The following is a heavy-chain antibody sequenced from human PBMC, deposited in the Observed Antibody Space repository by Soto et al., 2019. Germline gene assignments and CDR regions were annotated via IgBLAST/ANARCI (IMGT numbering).Heavy chain of an antibody. J-gene: IGHJ4*02. CDR1: CGSIANNNYF. V-gene: IGHV4-39*01. Sequence: SETLSLTCTVSCGSIANNNYFWGWVRQPPGKGLEWIGSAAYSGGTYKNPSLKSRVTVSVDTSKNQFSLKLTSVTAADTAVYYCAKVVVGATSHSDFDSWGQGTLVTVSS. D-gene: IGHD2-15*01. CDR3: AKVVVGATSHSDFDS. CDR2: AAYSGGT.